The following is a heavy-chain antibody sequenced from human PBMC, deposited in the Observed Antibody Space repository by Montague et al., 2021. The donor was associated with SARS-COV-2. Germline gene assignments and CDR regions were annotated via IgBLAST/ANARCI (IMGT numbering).Heavy chain of an antibody. CDR3: ARLWYFYGSGSYKNSWFDP. CDR1: AGSIITNSYY. V-gene: IGHV4-39*02. J-gene: IGHJ5*02. Sequence: SETLSLTCTVSAGSIITNSYYWSWIRQPPGKGLEWIGSISYSGSTYFNPSLESRLTMSVDTSKNHFSLKLSSVTAADTALYYCARLWYFYGSGSYKNSWFDPWGQGTRVTVSS. CDR2: ISYSGST. D-gene: IGHD3-10*01.